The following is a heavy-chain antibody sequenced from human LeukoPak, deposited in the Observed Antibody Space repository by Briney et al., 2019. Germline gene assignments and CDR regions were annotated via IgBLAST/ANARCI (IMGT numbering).Heavy chain of an antibody. CDR2: ISGSGGSS. D-gene: IGHD5-12*01. CDR3: ALSGYGERDH. CDR1: GFTLSSYG. J-gene: IGHJ4*02. V-gene: IGHV3-23*01. Sequence: SGGSLRLSCAASGFTLSSYGMSWVRQAPGKGLEWVSTISGSGGSSYYADSVKGRFTISRDNSKNTQYLQMNSLRAEDTAVYYCALSGYGERDHWGQGSLVTVSS.